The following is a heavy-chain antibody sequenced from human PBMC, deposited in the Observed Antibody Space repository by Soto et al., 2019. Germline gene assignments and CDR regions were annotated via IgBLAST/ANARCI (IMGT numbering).Heavy chain of an antibody. J-gene: IGHJ6*03. Sequence: GGSLRLSCAASGLTFRSYAMSWVRQAPGKGLERDSAISGSGGSTYYADSVKGRFTISRDNSKNTLYLQMNSLRAEGTAAYYFARVLRFLEWLLPGVCMHVWGKGPTVTVSS. D-gene: IGHD3-3*01. V-gene: IGHV3-23*01. CDR1: GLTFRSYA. CDR3: ARVLRFLEWLLPGVCMHV. CDR2: ISGSGGST.